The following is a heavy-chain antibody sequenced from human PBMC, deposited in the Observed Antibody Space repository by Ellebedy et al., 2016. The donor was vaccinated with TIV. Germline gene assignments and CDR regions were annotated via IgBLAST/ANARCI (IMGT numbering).Heavy chain of an antibody. CDR1: GGSISSYY. CDR3: ARGWIQDYFDY. V-gene: IGHV4-59*01. J-gene: IGHJ4*02. D-gene: IGHD5-18*01. CDR2: IYYSGST. Sequence: SETLSLTCTVSGGSISSYYWSWIRQPPGKGLEWIGYIYYSGSTNYNPSLKSQVTISVDTSKNQFSLKLSSVTAADTAVYYCARGWIQDYFDYWGQGTLVTVSS.